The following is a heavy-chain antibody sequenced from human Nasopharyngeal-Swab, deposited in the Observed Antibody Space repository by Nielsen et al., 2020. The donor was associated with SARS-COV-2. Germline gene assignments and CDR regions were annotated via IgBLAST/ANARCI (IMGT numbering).Heavy chain of an antibody. Sequence: ASVKVSCKVSGYTLTELSMHWVRQAPGKGLEWMGGFDPEDGETIYAQKFQGRVTMTEDTSTDTAYMELSSLRSEDTAVYYCATVRAYYAILTGYSLPYGMDVWGQGTTVTVSS. CDR2: FDPEDGET. CDR3: ATVRAYYAILTGYSLPYGMDV. V-gene: IGHV1-24*01. CDR1: GYTLTELS. J-gene: IGHJ6*02. D-gene: IGHD3-9*01.